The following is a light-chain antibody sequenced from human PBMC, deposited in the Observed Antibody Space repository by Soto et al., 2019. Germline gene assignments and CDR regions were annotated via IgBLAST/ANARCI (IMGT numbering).Light chain of an antibody. V-gene: IGKV3-20*01. J-gene: IGKJ1*01. Sequence: EIVLTQSPGTLSFSPGKKPPPPCRASQRVSSSYLAWYQHKPGQAPRLLIYRASNRAAGIPDRFSGSGSGTDFTLTISRLEPEDFAVYYCQQSGTFGHGTKVDIK. CDR1: QRVSSSY. CDR2: RAS. CDR3: QQSGT.